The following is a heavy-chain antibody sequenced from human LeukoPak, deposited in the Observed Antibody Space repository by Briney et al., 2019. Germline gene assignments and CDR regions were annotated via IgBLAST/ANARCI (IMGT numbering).Heavy chain of an antibody. Sequence: PGGSLRLSCAASGFTFSSYAMSWVRQAPGKGLEWVSAISGSGGSTYYADSVKGRFTISRDNSKNTLYLQMNSLGAEDTAVYYCEKMGYCSSTSCHRLAYYYYYYMDVWGKGTTVTVSS. CDR2: ISGSGGST. CDR1: GFTFSSYA. J-gene: IGHJ6*03. CDR3: EKMGYCSSTSCHRLAYYYYYYMDV. V-gene: IGHV3-23*01. D-gene: IGHD2-2*01.